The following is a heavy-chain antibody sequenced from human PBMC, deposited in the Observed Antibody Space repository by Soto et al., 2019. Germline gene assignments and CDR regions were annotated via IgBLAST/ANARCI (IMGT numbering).Heavy chain of an antibody. D-gene: IGHD1-1*01. CDR1: GFSLSTSGVA. J-gene: IGHJ5*02. Sequence: QITLKESGPTLVKPTQTLTLTCTFSGFSLSTSGVAVGWIRQPPGKALEWLALIYWDDDKRYSPSLKSRLTITKHPSKTPVGLTMTNMDPVDTATYYCAHRPPERGLATFDPWGQGTLVTVSS. V-gene: IGHV2-5*02. CDR3: AHRPPERGLATFDP. CDR2: IYWDDDK.